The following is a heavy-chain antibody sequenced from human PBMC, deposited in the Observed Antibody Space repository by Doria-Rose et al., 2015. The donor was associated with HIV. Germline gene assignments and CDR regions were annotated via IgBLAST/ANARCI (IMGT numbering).Heavy chain of an antibody. CDR2: INHSGST. D-gene: IGHD1-1*01. CDR3: ARGLLRGGWNDVDYYYGMDV. V-gene: IGHV4-34*01. CDR1: GGAFSGYY. J-gene: IGHJ6*02. Sequence: QVQLQQWGAGLVKPSETLSLTCAVFGGAFSGYYWSWIRQPAGKGLEWIGAINHSGSTNYKKSLKSRVTISLDTSKNLFSLKLSSVTAADTAVYYCARGLLRGGWNDVDYYYGMDVWGQGTTVTVSS.